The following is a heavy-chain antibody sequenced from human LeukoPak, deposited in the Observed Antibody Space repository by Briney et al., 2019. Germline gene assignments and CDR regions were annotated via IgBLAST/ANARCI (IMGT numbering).Heavy chain of an antibody. J-gene: IGHJ4*02. CDR3: ARDFCSAGSCYPDN. D-gene: IGHD2-15*01. CDR1: GFSFFSYA. Sequence: SGGSLRLSCAASGFSFFSYAMSWVRQAPGKGLEWVSAISASGGGTYYADSVKGRFTNSRDNSKNTLYLQMNSLRVEDTAVYYCARDFCSAGSCYPDNWGQGTLVTVSS. V-gene: IGHV3-23*01. CDR2: ISASGGGT.